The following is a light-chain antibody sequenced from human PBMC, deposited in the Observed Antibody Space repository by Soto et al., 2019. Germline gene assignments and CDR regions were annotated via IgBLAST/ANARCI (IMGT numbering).Light chain of an antibody. CDR1: QSVSSY. CDR2: DAS. V-gene: IGKV3-11*01. CDR3: QQRSNWPRT. J-gene: IGKJ4*01. Sequence: EIVLTQSPATLSLSPGERATLYCRASQSVSSYLDWYQQKPGQAPRLLMSDASNRATGIPARFSGSGSGTDCTLTISSLDAEDVAVYYCQQRSNWPRTVGGGTKLDIK.